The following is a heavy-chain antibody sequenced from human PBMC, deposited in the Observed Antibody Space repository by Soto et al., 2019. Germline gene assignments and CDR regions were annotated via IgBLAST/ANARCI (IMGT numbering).Heavy chain of an antibody. CDR2: ISWISGTI. CDR3: AKDMRGGSSSSRYFYGMDV. Sequence: EVQLVESGGGLVQPGSSLRLSCEASGFSFDDYAMHWVRQAPGKGLEWVSGISWISGTIYYADSLKGRFTISRDNAKNSLYLQMNSLRAEDTAFYYCAKDMRGGSSSSRYFYGMDVWGQGTTVTVSS. D-gene: IGHD6-13*01. V-gene: IGHV3-9*01. CDR1: GFSFDDYA. J-gene: IGHJ6*02.